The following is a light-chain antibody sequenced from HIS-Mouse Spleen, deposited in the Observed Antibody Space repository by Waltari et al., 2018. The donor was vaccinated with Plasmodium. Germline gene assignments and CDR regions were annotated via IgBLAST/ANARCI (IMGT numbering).Light chain of an antibody. CDR1: SSDVGGYNY. J-gene: IGLJ2*01. Sequence: QSALTQPPSASGSPGQSVTIPCTGTSSDVGGYNYVSWYQQHPGKAPKLMIYEVSKRPEGVPDRFSGSKSGNTASLTVSGLQAEDEADYYCSSYAGSNNLVFGGGTKLTVL. CDR3: SSYAGSNNLV. CDR2: EVS. V-gene: IGLV2-8*01.